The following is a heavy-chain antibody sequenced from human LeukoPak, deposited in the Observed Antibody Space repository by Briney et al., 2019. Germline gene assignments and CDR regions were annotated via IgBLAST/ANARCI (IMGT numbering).Heavy chain of an antibody. D-gene: IGHD3-10*01. CDR1: GDSFSSNSAA. V-gene: IGHV6-1*01. Sequence: SQTLSLTCAISGDSFSSNSAAWNWIRQSPSRGLEWLGRTYYRSKWYNDYAVSVKSRITINPDTSKNQFSLQLNSVTPEDTAVYYCAREGIGLLWFGELYRPYYFDYWGQGTLVTVSS. J-gene: IGHJ4*02. CDR3: AREGIGLLWFGELYRPYYFDY. CDR2: TYYRSKWYN.